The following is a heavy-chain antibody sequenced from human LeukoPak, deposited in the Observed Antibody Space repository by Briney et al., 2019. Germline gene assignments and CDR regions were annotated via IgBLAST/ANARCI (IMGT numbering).Heavy chain of an antibody. Sequence: PGGSLRLSCAASGFTFSSYAMHWVRQAPGKGLEWVAVISYDGGNKYYADSVKGRFTISRDNSKNTLYLQMNSLRAEDTAVYYCARGDRTAMAIYYYYYYGMDVWGQGTTVTVSS. CDR3: ARGDRTAMAIYYYYYYGMDV. CDR2: ISYDGGNK. J-gene: IGHJ6*02. V-gene: IGHV3-30-3*01. CDR1: GFTFSSYA. D-gene: IGHD5-18*01.